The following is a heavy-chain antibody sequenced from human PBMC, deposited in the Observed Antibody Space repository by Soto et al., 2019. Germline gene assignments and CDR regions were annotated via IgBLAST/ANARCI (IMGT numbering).Heavy chain of an antibody. Sequence: QVQLVQSGAEVKKPGASVKVSCKASGYIFTSYYMHWVRQAPGQGLEWMGIINPSGDSTRYAQKFQGRVTMTRDTSTSTVHMELSSLRSEDTAVYYCESTKGYSYGPFDYWGQGTLVTVSS. D-gene: IGHD5-18*01. CDR1: GYIFTSYY. CDR3: ESTKGYSYGPFDY. J-gene: IGHJ4*02. CDR2: INPSGDST. V-gene: IGHV1-46*01.